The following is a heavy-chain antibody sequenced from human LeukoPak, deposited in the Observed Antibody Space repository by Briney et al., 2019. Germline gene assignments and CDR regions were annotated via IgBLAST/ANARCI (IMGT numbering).Heavy chain of an antibody. V-gene: IGHV3-53*01. Sequence: GGSLRLSCAASGFTVSSNYMSWVRQAPGKGLEWVSVIYSGGSTYYADSVKGRFTISRDNSKNTLYLQMNSLRAEDTAVYYCARGRPYYYDSSGYYPYDAFDIWAKGQWSPSLQ. J-gene: IGHJ3*02. CDR1: GFTVSSNY. CDR3: ARGRPYYYDSSGYYPYDAFDI. CDR2: IYSGGST. D-gene: IGHD3-22*01.